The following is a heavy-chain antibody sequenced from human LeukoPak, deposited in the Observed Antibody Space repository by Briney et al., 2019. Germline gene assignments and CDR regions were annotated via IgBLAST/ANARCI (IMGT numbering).Heavy chain of an antibody. CDR3: ARESHEGATRAYNWFDP. Sequence: GGSLRLSCAATGFTFNIFAMHWVRQAPGKGLEWLGLISYDGDKQIYPASVKGRFSFSRDNSNNTLYLQMNNLRPEDTALYYCARESHEGATRAYNWFDPWGQGTLVSVSS. J-gene: IGHJ5*02. CDR1: GFTFNIFA. CDR2: ISYDGDKQ. D-gene: IGHD1-26*01. V-gene: IGHV3-30-3*01.